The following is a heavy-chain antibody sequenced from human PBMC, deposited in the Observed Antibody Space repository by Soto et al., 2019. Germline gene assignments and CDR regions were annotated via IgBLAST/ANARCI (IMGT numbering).Heavy chain of an antibody. CDR3: ARWVAARQEWFDP. CDR1: GGTFSSYA. Sequence: QVQLVQSGAEVKKPGSSVKVSCKASGGTFSSYAISWVRQAPGQGLEWMGGIIPIFGTANYAQKFQGRVTINADESTSAADMELGSLISEDTAVYYCARWVAARQEWFDPWGQGPLVTVSS. CDR2: IIPIFGTA. V-gene: IGHV1-69*12. J-gene: IGHJ5*02. D-gene: IGHD6-6*01.